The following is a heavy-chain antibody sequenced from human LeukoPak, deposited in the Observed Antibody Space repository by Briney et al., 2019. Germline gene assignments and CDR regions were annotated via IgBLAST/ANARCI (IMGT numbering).Heavy chain of an antibody. CDR3: ARDVSWDESFQR. D-gene: IGHD1-26*01. J-gene: IGHJ1*01. V-gene: IGHV4-38-2*02. CDR2: IYHDGTS. CDR1: GFSISKGFY. Sequence: SETLSLTCTVAGFSISKGFYWGWVRPPPGQGLAFIATIYHDGTSHYNPSLESRATISVDTSRNQFSLNLASVTAADTAVYYCARDVSWDESFQRWGQGTLVTVSS.